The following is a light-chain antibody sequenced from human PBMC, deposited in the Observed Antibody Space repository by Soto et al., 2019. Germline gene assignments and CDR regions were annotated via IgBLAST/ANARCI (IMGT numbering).Light chain of an antibody. Sequence: EIVVTQSPATLSVSPGERATLSCRASQSISSNLAWYQQKPGQAPRLLIDDASTRAAGIPARFNGGGSGTEFTLTISSLQSEDFAVYYCQQRSNWPPITFGQGTRLEIK. V-gene: IGKV3-15*01. J-gene: IGKJ5*01. CDR1: QSISSN. CDR3: QQRSNWPPIT. CDR2: DAS.